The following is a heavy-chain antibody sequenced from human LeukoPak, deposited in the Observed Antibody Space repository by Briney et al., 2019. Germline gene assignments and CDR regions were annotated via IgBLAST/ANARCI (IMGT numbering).Heavy chain of an antibody. J-gene: IGHJ3*02. CDR1: GYTFTSYD. D-gene: IGHD3-9*01. CDR2: MNPNSGNT. Sequence: ASVKVSCKASGYTFTSYDINWVRQATGQGLEWMGWMNPNSGNTGYAQKFQGRVTMTRNTSISTAYMELSSLRSEDTAVYYCARWGYYDILTGYFAFDIWGQGTMVTVSS. CDR3: ARWGYYDILTGYFAFDI. V-gene: IGHV1-8*01.